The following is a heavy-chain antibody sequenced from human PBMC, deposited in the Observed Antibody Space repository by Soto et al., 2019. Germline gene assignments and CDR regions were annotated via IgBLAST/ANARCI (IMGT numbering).Heavy chain of an antibody. CDR3: ARYRREAVAGYTLDN. Sequence: SETLSLTCTVSGGSISSNYWTWIRQPPGKGLEWIGYVYNSGSTNYNPSLKSRVTIPEDTSKSQFSLKVNSMTAADTAVYYCARYRREAVAGYTLDNWGQGILVTVSS. D-gene: IGHD6-13*01. J-gene: IGHJ4*02. CDR1: GGSISSNY. CDR2: VYNSGST. V-gene: IGHV4-59*01.